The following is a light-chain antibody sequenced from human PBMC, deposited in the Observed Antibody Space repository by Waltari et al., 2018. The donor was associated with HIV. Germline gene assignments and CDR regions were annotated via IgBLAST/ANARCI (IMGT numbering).Light chain of an antibody. CDR2: DAS. CDR3: QQRSNWPPLT. Sequence: EIVLTQSPATLSVSPGDIATLSCRASQSIGTSLAWYQQKPGQAPSPIINDASRGAIGIPARFSGSGSGTDFTLTISDVEPEDFAVYYCQQRSNWPPLTFGGGTKVEIK. V-gene: IGKV3-11*01. CDR1: QSIGTS. J-gene: IGKJ4*01.